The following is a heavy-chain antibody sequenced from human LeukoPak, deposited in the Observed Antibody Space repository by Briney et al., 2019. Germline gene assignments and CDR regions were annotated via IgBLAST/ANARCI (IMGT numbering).Heavy chain of an antibody. CDR3: ARSVSMGVLDY. CDR2: ISSSGSTI. V-gene: IGHV3-48*03. J-gene: IGHJ4*02. Sequence: GGSLRLSCAASGFTFSSYAMNWVRQAPGKGLEWVSYISSSGSTIYYADSVKGRFTISRDNAKNSLYLQMNSLRAEDTAVYYCARSVSMGVLDYWGQGTLVTVSS. CDR1: GFTFSSYA. D-gene: IGHD2-8*01.